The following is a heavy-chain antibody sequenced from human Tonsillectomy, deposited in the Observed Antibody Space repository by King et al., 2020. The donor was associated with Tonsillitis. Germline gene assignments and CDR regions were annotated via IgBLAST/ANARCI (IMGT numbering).Heavy chain of an antibody. CDR3: ARGGRWLQARPYYYYYGMDV. CDR2: INHSGST. Sequence: VQLQQWGAGLLKPSETLSLTCAVSGGSFSGYYWSWIRQPPGKGLEWIGEINHSGSTNYNPSLKSRVTISVDTSKNQFSLKLSSVTAADTAVYYCARGGRWLQARPYYYYYGMDVWGQGTTVTVSS. J-gene: IGHJ6*02. CDR1: GGSFSGYY. V-gene: IGHV4-34*01. D-gene: IGHD5-24*01.